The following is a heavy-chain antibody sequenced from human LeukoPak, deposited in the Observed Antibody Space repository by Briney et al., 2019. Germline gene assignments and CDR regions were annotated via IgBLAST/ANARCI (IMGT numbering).Heavy chain of an antibody. Sequence: SETLSLTCTVSGGSFSGYYGSWIRQPPGKGLEWIGEINHSGSTNYNPSLKSRVTISVDTSKNQFSLKLSSVTAADTAVYYCASVYYDSSGYSDQFDIWGQGTMVTVSS. V-gene: IGHV4-34*01. D-gene: IGHD3-22*01. CDR3: ASVYYDSSGYSDQFDI. CDR1: GGSFSGYY. CDR2: INHSGST. J-gene: IGHJ3*02.